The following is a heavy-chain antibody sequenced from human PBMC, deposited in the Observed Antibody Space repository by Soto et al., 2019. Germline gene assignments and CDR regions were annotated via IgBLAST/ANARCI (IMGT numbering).Heavy chain of an antibody. D-gene: IGHD4-4*01. CDR2: ISAYNGNT. CDR1: GYTFTSYG. J-gene: IGHJ6*04. Sequence: QVQLVQSGAEVKKPGASVKVSCKASGYTFTSYGISWVRQAPGQGLEWMGWISAYNGNTNYAQKLQGRVTMTTDTPTRTAYTELRSLRSDDTAVYYCARGENSNYEHDYYGTEVWGEGTTVTVSS. CDR3: ARGENSNYEHDYYGTEV. V-gene: IGHV1-18*01.